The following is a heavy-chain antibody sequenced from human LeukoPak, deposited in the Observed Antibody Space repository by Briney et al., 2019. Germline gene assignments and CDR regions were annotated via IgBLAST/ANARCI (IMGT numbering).Heavy chain of an antibody. CDR1: GFTFSDHA. CDR3: ARSQPSVRRFDS. D-gene: IGHD2-2*01. Sequence: GGSLRLSCAASGFTFSDHAMFWVRQAPGKGLEWVSALGGSGGDRYYADSVKGRFTISRDNSENMLYLQLNSLRAEDTAVYYCARSQPSVRRFDSWGQGTLVTVSS. CDR2: LGGSGGDR. J-gene: IGHJ4*02. V-gene: IGHV3-23*01.